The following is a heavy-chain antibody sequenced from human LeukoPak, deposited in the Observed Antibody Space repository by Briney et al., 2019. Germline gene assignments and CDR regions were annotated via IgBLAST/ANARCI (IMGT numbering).Heavy chain of an antibody. CDR3: ARDLDYYGSGSYYKGGY. CDR2: INSDGSST. Sequence: GGSLRLSCAASGFTFSSYWMHWVRQAPGKGLVWVSRINSDGSSTSYADSVKGRFTISRDNAKNTLYLQMNSLRAEDTAVYYCARDLDYYGSGSYYKGGYWGQGTLVTVSS. V-gene: IGHV3-74*01. D-gene: IGHD3-10*01. CDR1: GFTFSSYW. J-gene: IGHJ4*02.